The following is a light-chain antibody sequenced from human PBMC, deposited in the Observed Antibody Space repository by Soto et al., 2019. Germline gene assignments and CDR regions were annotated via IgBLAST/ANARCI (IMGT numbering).Light chain of an antibody. J-gene: IGLJ3*02. Sequence: QSVLTQPPSVSGAPGQRVTLSCTGNTSNLGAGYDVHWYQQLPGAAPKLVIFGNRNRPSGVPERFSGSKSGTSAALAITGLQAEDEAYYYCQAYDYILTASVFGGGTTLTVL. CDR1: TSNLGAGYD. CDR2: GNR. CDR3: QAYDYILTASV. V-gene: IGLV1-40*01.